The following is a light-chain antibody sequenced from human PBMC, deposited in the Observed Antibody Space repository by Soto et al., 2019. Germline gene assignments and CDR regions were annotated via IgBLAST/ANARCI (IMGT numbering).Light chain of an antibody. Sequence: IQMTQSPSSLSASVGDRVTITCRASQGIRNGLGWYQQKPGEAPNLLIYAATSLRSGVPSRFSGSGSGTDFTLTISSLQPEDFATYYCLQDYNYPRTFGQGTKVEVK. CDR2: AAT. J-gene: IGKJ1*01. CDR3: LQDYNYPRT. V-gene: IGKV1-6*02. CDR1: QGIRNG.